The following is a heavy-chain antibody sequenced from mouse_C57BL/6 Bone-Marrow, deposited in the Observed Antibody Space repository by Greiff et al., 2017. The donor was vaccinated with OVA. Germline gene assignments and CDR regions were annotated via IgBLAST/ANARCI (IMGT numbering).Heavy chain of an antibody. D-gene: IGHD1-1*01. CDR1: GYTFTSYW. CDR3: ERGEGRRGVLFAY. Sequence: VQLQQPGAELVKPGASVKLSCKASGYTFTSYWMQWVKQRPGQGLEWIGEIDPSDSYTNYNQKFKGKATLTVDTSSSTAYMQLSSLTSEDSAVYYCERGEGRRGVLFAYWGQETLVTVSA. V-gene: IGHV1-50*01. J-gene: IGHJ3*01. CDR2: IDPSDSYT.